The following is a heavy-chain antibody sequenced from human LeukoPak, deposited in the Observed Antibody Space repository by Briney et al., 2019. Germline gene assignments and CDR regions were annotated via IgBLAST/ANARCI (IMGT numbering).Heavy chain of an antibody. CDR3: ARGRWGVPFDY. D-gene: IGHD3-16*01. CDR2: INHSGST. CDR1: GDSISGGDCN. Sequence: SETLSLTCIVSGDSISGGDCNWSWIRQPPGKGLEWIGEINHSGSTNYNPSLKSRVTISVDTSKNQFSLKLSSVTAADTAVYYCARGRWGVPFDYWGQGTLVTVSS. J-gene: IGHJ4*02. V-gene: IGHV4-34*01.